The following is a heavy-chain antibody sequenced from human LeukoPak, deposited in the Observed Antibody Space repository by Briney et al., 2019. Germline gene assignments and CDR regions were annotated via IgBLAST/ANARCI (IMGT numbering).Heavy chain of an antibody. V-gene: IGHV3-30*02. J-gene: IGHJ6*04. Sequence: PGWSLTLSFAASGFNFNNYGMHWLRQAPGKELDWVAFIRYDGTNKYYVDSVKDRFTIYRDNGKNSLYLQMNSLRGEDTAVYYCASDGTPIYSSGWVYMDVWGKGTTVTISS. D-gene: IGHD6-25*01. CDR3: ASDGTPIYSSGWVYMDV. CDR2: IRYDGTNK. CDR1: GFNFNNYG.